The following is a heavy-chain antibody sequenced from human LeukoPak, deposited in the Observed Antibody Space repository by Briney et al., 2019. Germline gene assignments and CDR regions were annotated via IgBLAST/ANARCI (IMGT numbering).Heavy chain of an antibody. CDR3: ARGTEGLYSYFDY. CDR2: INPNSGGT. V-gene: IGHV1-2*02. CDR1: GYTFTGYY. Sequence: ASVKVSCKASGYTFTGYYMHWVRQAPGQGLEWMGWINPNSGGTNYAQKFQGRVTMTRDTSISTAYMELSRLRSDDTAVYYRARGTEGLYSYFDYWGQGTLVTVSS. J-gene: IGHJ4*02. D-gene: IGHD2-2*02.